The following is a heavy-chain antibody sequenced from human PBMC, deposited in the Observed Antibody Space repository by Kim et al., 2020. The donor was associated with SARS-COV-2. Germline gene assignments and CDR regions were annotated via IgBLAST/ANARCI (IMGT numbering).Heavy chain of an antibody. V-gene: IGHV4-39*01. CDR2: IYYSGST. Sequence: SETLSLTCTVSGGSISSSSYYWGWIRQPPGKGLEWIGSIYYSGSTYYNPSLKSRVTISVDTSKNQFSLKLSSVTAADTAVYYCARPSRPYVSAGYFDYWGQGTLVTVSS. J-gene: IGHJ4*02. CDR1: GGSISSSSYY. D-gene: IGHD3-16*01. CDR3: ARPSRPYVSAGYFDY.